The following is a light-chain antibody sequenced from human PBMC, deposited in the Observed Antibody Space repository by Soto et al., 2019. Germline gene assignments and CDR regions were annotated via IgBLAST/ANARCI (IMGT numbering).Light chain of an antibody. J-gene: IGKJ1*01. CDR1: QSISSW. CDR2: KAS. Sequence: DIQVTQSPSTLSASVGDRVTITCRASQSISSWLAWYQQKAGKAPKVLIYKASRLESGVPSRFSGSGSGTEFTLTISSLQPDDFGTYYCQQYDSYPRTFGQGTRVEI. V-gene: IGKV1-5*03. CDR3: QQYDSYPRT.